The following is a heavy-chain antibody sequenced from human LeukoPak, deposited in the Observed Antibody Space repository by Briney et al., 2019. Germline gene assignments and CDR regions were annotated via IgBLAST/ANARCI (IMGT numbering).Heavy chain of an antibody. CDR3: AKDLGYNYWFDY. D-gene: IGHD5-24*01. V-gene: IGHV3-23*01. CDR1: GFTFSSYA. Sequence: GGSLRLSCAASGFTFSSYAMSWVRQAPGKGLEWVSAISGSSGSTYYADSVKGRFTISRDNSKNTLYLQMNSLRAEDTAVYYCAKDLGYNYWFDYWGQGTLVTVSS. CDR2: ISGSSGST. J-gene: IGHJ4*02.